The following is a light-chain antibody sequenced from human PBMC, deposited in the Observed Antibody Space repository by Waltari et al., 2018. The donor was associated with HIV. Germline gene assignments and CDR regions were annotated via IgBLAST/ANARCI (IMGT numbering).Light chain of an antibody. V-gene: IGLV2-8*01. CDR1: NSDVGAYDF. CDR2: EVN. Sequence: QSALTQPPSASGSPGQSVPISCTGTNSDVGAYDFVSRYQQHPGKAPKLIIYEVNKRPSGVPDRFSGSKSGNTASLIVSGLQAEDEGDYFCTSYAGNSNFVVFGGGTKLTVL. CDR3: TSYAGNSNFVV. J-gene: IGLJ2*01.